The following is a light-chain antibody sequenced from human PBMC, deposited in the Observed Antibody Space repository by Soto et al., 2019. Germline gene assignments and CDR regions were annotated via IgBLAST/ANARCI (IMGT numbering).Light chain of an antibody. CDR2: GVS. V-gene: IGKV3-20*01. J-gene: IGKJ2*01. CDR3: QQYSDFPYT. Sequence: EIVLTQSPGTLSLSPRERATLSCRARQRISSRNLAWYQQKPGQAPRLLIYGVSSRATGIPDRFSGSGSVTDFTLTINRLEPEDFALFYCQQYSDFPYTFGQGTKLDVK. CDR1: QRISSRN.